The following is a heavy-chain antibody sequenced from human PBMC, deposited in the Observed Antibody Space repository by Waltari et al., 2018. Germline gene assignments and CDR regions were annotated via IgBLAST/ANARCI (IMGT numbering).Heavy chain of an antibody. D-gene: IGHD4-17*01. Sequence: QVQLQESGPGLVKPSGTLSLTCAVSGGSISSSNWWSWVRQPPGKGLAWIGEIYHSGSTNYNPSLKSRVTISVDKSKNQFSLKLSSVTAEDTAVYYCASVHDYGDYVPSDYWGQGTLVTVSS. CDR2: IYHSGST. CDR3: ASVHDYGDYVPSDY. J-gene: IGHJ4*02. V-gene: IGHV4-4*02. CDR1: GGSISSSNW.